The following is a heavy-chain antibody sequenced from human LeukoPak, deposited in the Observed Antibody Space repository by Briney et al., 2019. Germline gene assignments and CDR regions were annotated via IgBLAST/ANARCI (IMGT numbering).Heavy chain of an antibody. CDR2: INHSGST. D-gene: IGHD3-9*01. V-gene: IGHV4-34*01. J-gene: IGHJ3*02. Sequence: SETLSLTCAVYGGSFSGYYWSWIRQPPGKGLEWIGEINHSGSTNCNPSLKSRVTISVDTSKNQFSLKLSSVTAADTAVYYCARDDILTGYSSDAFDIWGQGTMVTVSS. CDR1: GGSFSGYY. CDR3: ARDDILTGYSSDAFDI.